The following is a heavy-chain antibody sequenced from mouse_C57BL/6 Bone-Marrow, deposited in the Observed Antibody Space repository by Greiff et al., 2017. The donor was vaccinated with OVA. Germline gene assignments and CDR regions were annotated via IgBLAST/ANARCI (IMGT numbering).Heavy chain of an antibody. CDR1: GFTFSSYG. D-gene: IGHD4-1*01. CDR3: ARREGNWDGAMDY. CDR2: ISSGGSYT. Sequence: EVLLVESGGDLVKPGGSLKLSCAASGFTFSSYGMPWVRQTPDKRLEWVATISSGGSYTYYPDSVKGRFTISRDNAKNTLYLQMSSLKSEDTAMYYCARREGNWDGAMDYWGQGTSVTVSS. V-gene: IGHV5-6*02. J-gene: IGHJ4*01.